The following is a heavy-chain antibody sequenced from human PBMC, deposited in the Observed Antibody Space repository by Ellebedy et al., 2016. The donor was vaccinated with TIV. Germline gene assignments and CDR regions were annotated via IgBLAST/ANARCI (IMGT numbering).Heavy chain of an antibody. J-gene: IGHJ4*02. CDR1: GGSISSYY. V-gene: IGHV4-59*01. D-gene: IGHD5-12*01. CDR2: IYYSGST. Sequence: MPSETLSLTCTVSGGSISSYYWSWIRQPPGKGLEWIGYIYYSGSTNYNPSFKSRVTISVDTSKNQFSLKLSSVTAADTAVYYCARVRGYSGYDLDYWGQGTLVTVSS. CDR3: ARVRGYSGYDLDY.